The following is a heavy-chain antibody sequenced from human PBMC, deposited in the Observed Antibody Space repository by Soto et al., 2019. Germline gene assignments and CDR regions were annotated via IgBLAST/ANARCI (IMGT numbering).Heavy chain of an antibody. CDR1: GFAFNNYA. D-gene: IGHD2-15*01. CDR3: AKDSQGYCSGGSCLDVFDI. Sequence: SLRLSCAASGFAFNNYAMTWVRQAPGKGLEWVSAISGSGGSTFNADSVKGRFTISRDNSKNTLYLQMNSLRAEDTAVYYCAKDSQGYCSGGSCLDVFDIWGQGTMVTVSS. V-gene: IGHV3-23*01. CDR2: ISGSGGST. J-gene: IGHJ3*02.